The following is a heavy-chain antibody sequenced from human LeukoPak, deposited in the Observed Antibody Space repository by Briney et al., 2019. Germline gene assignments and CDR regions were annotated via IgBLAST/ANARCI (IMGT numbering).Heavy chain of an antibody. CDR1: GGTFSSYA. Sequence: SVKVSCKASGGTFSSYAISWVRQAPGQGLEWMGGIIPIFGTANYAQKFQGRVTITADESTSTAYMELSSLRSEDTAVYYCARHTGSSWYVPNWFDPWGQGTLVTVSS. D-gene: IGHD6-13*01. CDR3: ARHTGSSWYVPNWFDP. CDR2: IIPIFGTA. V-gene: IGHV1-69*13. J-gene: IGHJ5*02.